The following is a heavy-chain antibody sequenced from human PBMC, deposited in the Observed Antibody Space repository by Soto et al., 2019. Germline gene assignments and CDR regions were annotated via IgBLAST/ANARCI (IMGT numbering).Heavy chain of an antibody. CDR2: INHSGST. V-gene: IGHV4-34*01. J-gene: IGHJ4*02. CDR3: ASSGYSSGWYTG. Sequence: SETPSLTCAVYSGSFSDYYWSWIRQPPGKGLEWIGEINHSGSTNYNPSLKSRVTISVDTSKNQFSLMLSSVTAADTAVYYCASSGYSSGWYTGWGQGTLVTVSS. D-gene: IGHD6-19*01. CDR1: SGSFSDYY.